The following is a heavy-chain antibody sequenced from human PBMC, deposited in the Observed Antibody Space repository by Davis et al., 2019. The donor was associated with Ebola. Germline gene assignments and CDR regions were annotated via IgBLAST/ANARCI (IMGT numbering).Heavy chain of an antibody. D-gene: IGHD3-10*01. Sequence: GGSLRLSCAASGFTFSNAWMSWVRQAPGKGLEWVANIKQDGSEKYYVDSVKGRFTISRDNAKNSLYLQMNSLRAEDTAVYYCASQHGSGSYYLRYWGQGTLVTVSS. V-gene: IGHV3-7*01. CDR2: IKQDGSEK. J-gene: IGHJ4*02. CDR3: ASQHGSGSYYLRY. CDR1: GFTFSNAW.